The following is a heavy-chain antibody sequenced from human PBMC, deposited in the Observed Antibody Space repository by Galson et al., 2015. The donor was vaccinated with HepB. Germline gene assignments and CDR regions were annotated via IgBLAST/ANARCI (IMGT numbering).Heavy chain of an antibody. J-gene: IGHJ4*02. V-gene: IGHV1-46*01. CDR1: GYTSTNYH. CDR2: INPNDGAT. Sequence: SVKVSCKASGYTSTNYHIHWVRQAPGQGLEWMGIINPNDGATSYPQKFQGRVTMTRDTSTSTVYMDLSSLRSEDTAVYYCARELVATYYFDYWGQATLVTVSS. CDR3: ARELVATYYFDY. D-gene: IGHD2-15*01.